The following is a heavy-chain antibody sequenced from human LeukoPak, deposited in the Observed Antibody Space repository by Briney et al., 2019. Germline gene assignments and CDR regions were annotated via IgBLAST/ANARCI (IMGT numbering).Heavy chain of an antibody. CDR3: AKDQPADGYNSI. V-gene: IGHV3-23*01. J-gene: IGHJ1*01. CDR2: IDGGGDTV. Sequence: GGSLRLSCAASGFTFRNFAMSWVRQAPGKGLEWVSTIDGGGDTVYYADSAKGRFTISRDNSKSTLYLQMRSVRVDDAAVYYCAKDQPADGYNSIWGQGTRVTVSS. D-gene: IGHD5-24*01. CDR1: GFTFRNFA.